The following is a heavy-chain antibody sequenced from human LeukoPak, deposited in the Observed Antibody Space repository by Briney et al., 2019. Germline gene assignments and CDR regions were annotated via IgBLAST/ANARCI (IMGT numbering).Heavy chain of an antibody. J-gene: IGHJ4*02. CDR2: ISAYNGNT. CDR3: ARDSALGPGRYNWNDFGNYFDY. Sequence: GASVKVSCKASGYTFTSYGISWVRQAPGQGLEWMGWISAYNGNTNYAQKLQGRVTMTTDTSTSTAYMELRSLRSDDTAVYYCARDSALGPGRYNWNDFGNYFDYWGQGTLVTVSS. CDR1: GYTFTSYG. V-gene: IGHV1-18*01. D-gene: IGHD1-1*01.